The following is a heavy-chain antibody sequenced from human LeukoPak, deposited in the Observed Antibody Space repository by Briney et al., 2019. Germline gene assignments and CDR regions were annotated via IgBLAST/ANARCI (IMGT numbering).Heavy chain of an antibody. Sequence: GGSLRLSCAASGFTFSSYSMNWVRQAPGKGLEWVSSISSSSSYIYYADSVKGRFTISRGNAKNTLYLQMNSLRVEDTAVYYCARPSIVGGIGVAAFDIWGQGTMVTVSS. J-gene: IGHJ3*02. CDR1: GFTFSSYS. CDR2: ISSSSSYI. V-gene: IGHV3-21*01. CDR3: ARPSIVGGIGVAAFDI. D-gene: IGHD1-26*01.